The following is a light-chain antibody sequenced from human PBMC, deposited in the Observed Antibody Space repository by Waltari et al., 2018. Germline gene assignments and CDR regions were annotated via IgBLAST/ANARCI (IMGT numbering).Light chain of an antibody. Sequence: SSELTQGPDVSVALGQTVKSTCQVDSLRTTYASGYQVKPGQAHVLVLSGKEKRPSGIPDRISGYSSGTTSSLTITGAQAEDEADYYCHSRKGSDNQVVFGGGTKLTVL. CDR2: GKE. CDR3: HSRKGSDNQVV. J-gene: IGLJ3*02. CDR1: SLRTTY. V-gene: IGLV3-19*01.